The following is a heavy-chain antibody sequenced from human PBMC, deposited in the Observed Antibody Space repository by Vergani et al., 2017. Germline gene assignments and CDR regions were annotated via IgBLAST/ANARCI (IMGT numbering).Heavy chain of an antibody. CDR1: GGSFSGYY. CDR2: INHSGST. D-gene: IGHD4-17*01. CDR3: ARANSAVTTGNGMDV. V-gene: IGHV4-34*01. J-gene: IGHJ6*02. Sequence: QVQLQQWGAGLLKPSETLSLTCAVYGGSFSGYYWSWIRQPPGKGLEWIGEINHSGSTYYNPSLKSRVTISVDTSKNQFSLKLSSVTAAETAVYYCARANSAVTTGNGMDVWGQGTTVTVSS.